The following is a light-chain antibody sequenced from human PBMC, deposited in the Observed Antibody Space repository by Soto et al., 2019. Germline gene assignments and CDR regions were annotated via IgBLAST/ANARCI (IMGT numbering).Light chain of an antibody. CDR1: SSDVGGYYY. J-gene: IGLJ2*01. V-gene: IGLV2-14*01. Sequence: QSALTQPASVSGSPGQSITISCTGTSSDVGGYYYVSWYQHHPGKAPKLMIYQVSNRPSGVSNRFSGSKSGNTASLTVSGLQAEDEADYYCSSYGGNNNLVFGGGTKLTVL. CDR2: QVS. CDR3: SSYGGNNNLV.